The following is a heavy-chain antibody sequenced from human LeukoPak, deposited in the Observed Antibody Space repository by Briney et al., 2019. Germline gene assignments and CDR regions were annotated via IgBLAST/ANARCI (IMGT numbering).Heavy chain of an antibody. CDR1: GFTFSNYW. J-gene: IGHJ4*02. CDR3: ARDGPTSYFDY. Sequence: GGSLRLSCAASGFTFSNYWMHWVRQAPGKGLVWVSRIKGDGSHTIYADSVKGRFTISRDNSRNTLYLQMDSLRAEDTAVYYCARDGPTSYFDYWGQGTLVTVSS. D-gene: IGHD1-26*01. V-gene: IGHV3-74*01. CDR2: IKGDGSHT.